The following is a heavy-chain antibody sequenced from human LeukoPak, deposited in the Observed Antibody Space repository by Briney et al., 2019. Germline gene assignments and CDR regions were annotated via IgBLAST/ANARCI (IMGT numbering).Heavy chain of an antibody. CDR3: ANPGAYDRAYYYYMDV. CDR2: IVSSSTYI. D-gene: IGHD3-22*01. CDR1: GFTFSNYN. V-gene: IGHV3-21*04. Sequence: KPGGSLRLSCAASGFTFSNYNMIWVRPAPGKGLEWVSSIVSSSTYIYYADSVKGRFTISRDNSKTTLYLQMNSLRAEDTAVYYCANPGAYDRAYYYYMDVWGKGTTVTVSS. J-gene: IGHJ6*03.